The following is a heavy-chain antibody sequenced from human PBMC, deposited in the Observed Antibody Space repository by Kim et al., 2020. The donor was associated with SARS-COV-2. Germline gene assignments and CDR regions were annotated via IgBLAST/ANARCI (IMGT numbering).Heavy chain of an antibody. V-gene: IGHV4-59*12. CDR2: SFHTGYT. D-gene: IGHD1-26*01. CDR1: GGSITGSY. Sequence: SETLSLTCVVSGGSITGSYWNWVRQPPGKGPEWIGHSFHTGYTNYNPSLKSRVRISLDTSKGQISLKLSSVTAADTAVYYCARGHSGSYSWFDPWGQGAL. J-gene: IGHJ5*02. CDR3: ARGHSGSYSWFDP.